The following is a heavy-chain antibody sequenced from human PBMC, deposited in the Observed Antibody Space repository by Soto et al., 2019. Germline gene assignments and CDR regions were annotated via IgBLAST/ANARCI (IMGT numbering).Heavy chain of an antibody. V-gene: IGHV3-64*01. Sequence: EVQLVESGGGLVQPGGSLRLSCAASGFTFSSYAMHWVRQAPGKGLEYVSDITSNGGNTDYASSVKGRFTISRDNSKNTLYLQMGSQRAEDMAVYYCARRIPFGYGMDVWGQGTTVTVSS. D-gene: IGHD2-21*01. J-gene: IGHJ6*02. CDR2: ITSNGGNT. CDR3: ARRIPFGYGMDV. CDR1: GFTFSSYA.